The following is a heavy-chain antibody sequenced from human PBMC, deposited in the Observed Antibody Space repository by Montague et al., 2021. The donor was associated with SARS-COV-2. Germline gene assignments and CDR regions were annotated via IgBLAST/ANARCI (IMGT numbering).Heavy chain of an antibody. D-gene: IGHD1-1*01. Sequence: SETLSLTCAVNSGSHRNYYWSWIRQPPGKGLEWIGEIRLPGGTNYDPSLKGRVTISLDTSNNHVSLNLDSVTTADTAVYFCARAGSQRFFEFWGRGTLVTVSS. CDR2: IRLPGGT. J-gene: IGHJ2*01. V-gene: IGHV4-34*01. CDR1: SGSHRNYY. CDR3: ARAGSQRFFEF.